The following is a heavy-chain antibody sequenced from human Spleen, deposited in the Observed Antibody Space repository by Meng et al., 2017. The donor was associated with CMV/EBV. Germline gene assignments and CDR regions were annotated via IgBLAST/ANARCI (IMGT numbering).Heavy chain of an antibody. CDR2: IIPILGIA. V-gene: IGHV1-69*02. CDR1: GGTFSSYT. J-gene: IGHJ5*02. Sequence: CKASGGTFSSYTISWVRQAPGQGLEWMGRIIPILGIANYAQKFQGRVTITADKSTSTAYMELSSLRSEDTAVYYCARASIERGFDPWGQGTLVTVSS. CDR3: ARASIERGFDP. D-gene: IGHD6-6*01.